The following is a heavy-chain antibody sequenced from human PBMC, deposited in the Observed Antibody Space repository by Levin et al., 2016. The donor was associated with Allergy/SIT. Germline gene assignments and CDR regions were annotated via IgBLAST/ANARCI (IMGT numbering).Heavy chain of an antibody. D-gene: IGHD1-26*01. CDR1: GLTFSSYA. J-gene: IGHJ1*01. V-gene: IGHV3-23*01. CDR3: AKGSHEEVHFQH. CDR2: ISGSGGST. Sequence: GGSLRLSCAASGLTFSSYAMSWVRQAPGKGLEWVSAISGSGGSTYYAGSVKGRFNISRDISKNTLYVQMNSLRAEDTAIYYCAKGSHEEVHFQHWGQGTLVTVSS.